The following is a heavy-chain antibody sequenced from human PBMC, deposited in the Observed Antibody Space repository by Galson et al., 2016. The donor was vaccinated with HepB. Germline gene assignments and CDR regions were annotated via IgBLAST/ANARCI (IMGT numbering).Heavy chain of an antibody. J-gene: IGHJ4*02. CDR3: AGDTDSGSRADW. Sequence: SLRLSCAASGFTVSDNYMSWVRQAPGKGLEWVSIIYSAGDTYYADSVKGRFTVSRDDSKNILYLQMNSLRPEDTAVYYCAGDTDSGSRADWWGQGTLVTVSS. D-gene: IGHD6-25*01. CDR2: IYSAGDT. CDR1: GFTVSDNY. V-gene: IGHV3-53*01.